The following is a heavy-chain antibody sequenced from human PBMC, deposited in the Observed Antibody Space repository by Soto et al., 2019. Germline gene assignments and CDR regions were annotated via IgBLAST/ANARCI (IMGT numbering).Heavy chain of an antibody. D-gene: IGHD3-3*01. CDR1: GGTFSSYA. J-gene: IGHJ3*02. CDR3: ASGHFTIFGVVIKVGAFDI. V-gene: IGHV1-69*13. Sequence: GASVKVSCKASGGTFSSYAISWVLQAPGQGLEWMGGIIPIFGTANYAQKFQGRVTITADESTGTAYMELSSLRSEDTAVYYCASGHFTIFGVVIKVGAFDIWGQGTMVTVSS. CDR2: IIPIFGTA.